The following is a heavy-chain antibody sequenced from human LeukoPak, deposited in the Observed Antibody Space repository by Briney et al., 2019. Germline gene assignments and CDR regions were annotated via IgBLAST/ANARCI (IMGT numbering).Heavy chain of an antibody. CDR3: ARKASGWYGDNWFDP. V-gene: IGHV1-2*02. CDR1: GYTFTGYY. Sequence: ASVKVSCKASGYTFTGYYMHWVRQAPGQGLEWMGWINPNSGGTNYAQKVQGRVTMTRDTSISTAYMELSRLRSDDTAVYYCARKASGWYGDNWFDPWGQGTLVTVSS. J-gene: IGHJ5*02. CDR2: INPNSGGT. D-gene: IGHD6-19*01.